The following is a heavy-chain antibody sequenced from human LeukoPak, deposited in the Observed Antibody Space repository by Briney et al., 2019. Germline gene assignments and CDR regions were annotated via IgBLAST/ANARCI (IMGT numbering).Heavy chain of an antibody. D-gene: IGHD6-13*01. Sequence: ASVKVSCKASGFTFINYYMHWLRQAPGQGLEWMGLINPNSDGTNYAQKFQGRVTMTRDTSISTAYMELSRLRSDDTAVYYCAREIAAATYYYYGMDVWGQGTTVTVSS. V-gene: IGHV1-2*02. CDR3: AREIAAATYYYYGMDV. CDR1: GFTFINYY. CDR2: INPNSDGT. J-gene: IGHJ6*02.